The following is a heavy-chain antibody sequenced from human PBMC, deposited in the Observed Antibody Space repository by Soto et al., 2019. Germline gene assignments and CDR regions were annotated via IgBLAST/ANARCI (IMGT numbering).Heavy chain of an antibody. V-gene: IGHV3-23*01. CDR2: MTGRGGSI. J-gene: IGHJ6*02. CDR3: AKGVMYSTKGLHV. D-gene: IGHD2-15*01. CDR1: GFPFSEYG. Sequence: PGGSLRLSCAASGFPFSEYGMTWVRQAPGRGLEWVSAMTGRGGSIHYAESVRGRFIISRDNSKNTLYLQMDRLRAGDTAVYYCAKGVMYSTKGLHVWGQGTPVTVYS.